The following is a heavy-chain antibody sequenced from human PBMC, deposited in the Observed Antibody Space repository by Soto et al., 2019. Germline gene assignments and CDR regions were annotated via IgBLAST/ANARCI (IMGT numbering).Heavy chain of an antibody. V-gene: IGHV3-30*18. Sequence: HVQLVESGGGVVQPGRSLRLSCAASGFTFSNYGMHWVRQAPGKGLEWVAVISYDGDNKNYADSVKGRFTISRDNSKNTLSLQMNSLRDEDTAVYYCAKDIALVRGVIVDMDIWGQGTTVSVSS. CDR2: ISYDGDNK. D-gene: IGHD3-10*01. J-gene: IGHJ6*02. CDR3: AKDIALVRGVIVDMDI. CDR1: GFTFSNYG.